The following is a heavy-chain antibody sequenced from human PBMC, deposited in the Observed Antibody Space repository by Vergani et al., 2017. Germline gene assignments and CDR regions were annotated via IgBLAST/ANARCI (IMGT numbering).Heavy chain of an antibody. CDR3: ARSRPKQWLVNYYGMDV. J-gene: IGHJ6*02. D-gene: IGHD6-19*01. CDR2: MNPNSGNT. V-gene: IGHV1-8*01. CDR1: GYTFTSYD. Sequence: QMQLVQSGAEVKQPGASVTASCKAAGYTFTSYDINWVRQPTGQGHEWMGWMNPNSGNTGYAQKFQGRVTMTRTTAISTAYMELSSLRSEDTAVYYCARSRPKQWLVNYYGMDVWGQGTTVTVSS.